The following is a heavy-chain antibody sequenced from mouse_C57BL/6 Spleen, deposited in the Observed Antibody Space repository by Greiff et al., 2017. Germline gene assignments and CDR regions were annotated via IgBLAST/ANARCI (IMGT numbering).Heavy chain of an antibody. CDR2: ISSGSSTI. CDR3: ARLPLGNYFDY. J-gene: IGHJ2*01. D-gene: IGHD4-1*01. V-gene: IGHV5-17*01. Sequence: DVKLVESGGGLVTPGGSLKLSCAASGFTFSDYGMHWVRQAQEKGLEWVAYISSGSSTIYYADTVKGRFTIYRDNAKNTLFLQMTSRRSEDTAMYYCARLPLGNYFDYWGQGTTLTFSS. CDR1: GFTFSDYG.